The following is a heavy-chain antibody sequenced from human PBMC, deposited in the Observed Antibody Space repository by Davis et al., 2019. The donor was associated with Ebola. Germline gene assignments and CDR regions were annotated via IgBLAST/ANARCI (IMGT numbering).Heavy chain of an antibody. J-gene: IGHJ4*02. CDR3: TRSTEYSITKADY. CDR1: GFTFSGSA. CDR2: IRSKANSYAT. Sequence: PAGSLTLSCAASGFTFSGSAMHWVRQASGKGLEWVGRIRSKANSYATAYAASVKGRFTISRDDSKNTAYLQMNSLKTEDTAVYYCTRSTEYSITKADYWGQGTLVTVSS. V-gene: IGHV3-73*01. D-gene: IGHD6-6*01.